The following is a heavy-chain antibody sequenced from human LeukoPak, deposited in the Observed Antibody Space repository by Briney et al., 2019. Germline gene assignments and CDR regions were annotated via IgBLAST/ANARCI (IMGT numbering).Heavy chain of an antibody. J-gene: IGHJ6*03. CDR1: GYTFTSYG. CDR3: ARHCPPLRYFDWLFPGGYYYYMDV. Sequence: ASVKVSCKASGYTFTSYGISWVRQAPGQGLEWMGWISAYNGNTNYAQKLQGRVTMTTDTSTSTAYMELRSLRSDDTAVYYCARHCPPLRYFDWLFPGGYYYYMDVWGKGTTVTVSS. V-gene: IGHV1-18*01. CDR2: ISAYNGNT. D-gene: IGHD3-9*01.